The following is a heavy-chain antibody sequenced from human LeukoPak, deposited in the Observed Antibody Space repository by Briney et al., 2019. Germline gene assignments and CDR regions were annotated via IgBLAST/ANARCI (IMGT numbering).Heavy chain of an antibody. CDR3: ASAPNENYFDF. J-gene: IGHJ4*02. Sequence: GGSLRLSCAASGFTFSSYWMSWVRQAPGKGLEWVANVNQDGSAKDYGGSVEGRFTISRDNAKNSLYLQMNSLTAEDTAVYFCASAPNENYFDFWGQGTLVTVSS. V-gene: IGHV3-7*01. CDR2: VNQDGSAK. CDR1: GFTFSSYW.